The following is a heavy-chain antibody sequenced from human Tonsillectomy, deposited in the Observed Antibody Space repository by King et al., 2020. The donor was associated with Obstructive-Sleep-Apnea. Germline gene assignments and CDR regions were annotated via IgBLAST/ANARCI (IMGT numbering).Heavy chain of an antibody. V-gene: IGHV3-23*04. CDR3: ASGVVIMYYFDY. CDR2: ISGSGGST. Sequence: VQLVESGGGLVQPGGSLRLSCAASGFTFSSYAMSWVRQAPGKGLEWVSAISGSGGSTYYADSVKGRFTISRDTSKNTLYLQMNSLRAEDTAVYYCASGVVIMYYFDYWGQGTLVTVSS. D-gene: IGHD3-3*01. J-gene: IGHJ4*02. CDR1: GFTFSSYA.